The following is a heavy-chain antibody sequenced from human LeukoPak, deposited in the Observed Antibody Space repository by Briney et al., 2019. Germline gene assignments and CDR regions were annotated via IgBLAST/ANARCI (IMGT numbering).Heavy chain of an antibody. CDR3: ARDKLSTYYDSSGLGVAFDI. CDR2: INPNSGGT. J-gene: IGHJ3*02. V-gene: IGHV1-2*02. D-gene: IGHD3-22*01. CDR1: GYTFTGYY. Sequence: ASVKVSCKASGYTFTGYYMQWVRQAPGQGLEWMGWINPNSGGTNYAQKFQGRVTMTRDTSISTAYMELSRLRSDDTAVYYCARDKLSTYYDSSGLGVAFDIWGQGTMVTVSS.